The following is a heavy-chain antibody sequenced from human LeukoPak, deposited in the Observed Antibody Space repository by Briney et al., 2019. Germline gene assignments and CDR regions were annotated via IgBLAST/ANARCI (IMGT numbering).Heavy chain of an antibody. CDR2: ISDSGGTT. CDR3: AKEASGYGYYFDY. Sequence: GGSLRLSCAVSGFTFSSFAMSWVRQAPGKGLEWVTVISDSGGTTFYADSVKGRFTISRDNSKNSLYLQMSSLRAEDTAVYYCAKEASGYGYYFDYWGQGTLVTVSS. CDR1: GFTFSSFA. V-gene: IGHV3-23*01. J-gene: IGHJ4*02. D-gene: IGHD3-10*01.